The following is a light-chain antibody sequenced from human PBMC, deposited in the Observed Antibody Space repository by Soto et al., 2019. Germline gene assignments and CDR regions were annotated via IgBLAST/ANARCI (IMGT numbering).Light chain of an antibody. J-gene: IGLJ2*01. CDR3: AAWDDSLNGVV. Sequence: QSVLTQPPSASGTPGQRVTISCSGSSSNIGSNAVNWYQHLPGTAPKLLLYTNTQRPSGVPDRFSGSKSGASASLAISGLQSEDEADYYCAAWDDSLNGVVFGGGTKLT. V-gene: IGLV1-44*01. CDR2: TNT. CDR1: SSNIGSNA.